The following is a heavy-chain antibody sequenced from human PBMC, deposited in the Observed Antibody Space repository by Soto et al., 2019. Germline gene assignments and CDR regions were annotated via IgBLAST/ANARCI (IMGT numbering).Heavy chain of an antibody. Sequence: GGSLRLSCAASGFTFSNAWMSWVRQAPGKGLEWVGRIKSKTDGGTTDYAASVKGRFTISRDDSKNTLYLQMNSLKTEDTAVYYCTTGVEYSYGSHYFDYWGQGTLVTVSS. D-gene: IGHD5-18*01. V-gene: IGHV3-15*01. J-gene: IGHJ4*02. CDR2: IKSKTDGGTT. CDR1: GFTFSNAW. CDR3: TTGVEYSYGSHYFDY.